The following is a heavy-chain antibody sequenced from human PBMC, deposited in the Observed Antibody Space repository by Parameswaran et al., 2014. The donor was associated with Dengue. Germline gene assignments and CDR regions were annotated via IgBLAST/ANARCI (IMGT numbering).Heavy chain of an antibody. Sequence: WVRQAPGQGLEWMGWMNPNSGNTGYAQKFQGRVTMTRNTSISTAYMELSSLRSEDTAVYYCARGGYSYGPTPDFDYWGQGTLVTVSS. CDR2: MNPNSGNT. V-gene: IGHV1-8*01. D-gene: IGHD5-18*01. J-gene: IGHJ4*02. CDR3: ARGGYSYGPTPDFDY.